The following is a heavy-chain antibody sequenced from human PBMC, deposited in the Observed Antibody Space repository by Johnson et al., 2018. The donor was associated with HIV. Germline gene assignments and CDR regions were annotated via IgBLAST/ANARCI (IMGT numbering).Heavy chain of an antibody. D-gene: IGHD6-25*01. J-gene: IGHJ3*02. V-gene: IGHV3-20*04. CDR2: INWNGGRT. CDR1: GFTFDDYG. CDR3: AKDSQGLRAFDI. Sequence: VQLVESGGGLVQPGGSLRLSCAASGFTFDDYGMSWVRQAPGKGLEWVSGINWNGGRTGYAASVKGRFTISRDNAKNTLYLQMNSLRAEDTAVYYCAKDSQGLRAFDIWGQGTMVTVSS.